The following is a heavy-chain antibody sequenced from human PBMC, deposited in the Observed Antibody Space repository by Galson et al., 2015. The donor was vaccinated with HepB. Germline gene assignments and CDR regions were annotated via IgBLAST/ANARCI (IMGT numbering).Heavy chain of an antibody. V-gene: IGHV3-30-3*01. CDR3: GGGDPHTAYDYFDY. Sequence: SLRLSCAASGITFSTYAMHWVRQAPGKGLEWVAVISFDGSKTYYRDSVKGRFTIFRDNSKNTLYLQMNSLRAEDTAVYYCGGGDPHTAYDYFDYWGQGALVTVSS. J-gene: IGHJ4*02. CDR1: GITFSTYA. D-gene: IGHD5-12*01. CDR2: ISFDGSKT.